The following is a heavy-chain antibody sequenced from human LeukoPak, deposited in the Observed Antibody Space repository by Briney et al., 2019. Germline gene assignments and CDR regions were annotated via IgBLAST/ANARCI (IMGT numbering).Heavy chain of an antibody. D-gene: IGHD4-11*01. CDR3: ARTLTTESYYFDY. V-gene: IGHV1-18*01. CDR2: IRTYNGDT. J-gene: IGHJ4*02. CDR1: GYTFTSYG. Sequence: AAVKVSCKASGYTFTSYGIAWLRQAPGQGLGWLGWIRTYNGDTEYAEKFQGRVTMSTDTPTTMAYMELTSLRSDDTAVYYCARTLTTESYYFDYWGQGTLVTVSS.